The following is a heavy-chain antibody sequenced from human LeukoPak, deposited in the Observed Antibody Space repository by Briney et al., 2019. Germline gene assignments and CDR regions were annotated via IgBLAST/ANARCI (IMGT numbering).Heavy chain of an antibody. D-gene: IGHD3-22*01. CDR3: ARGPKYYYDSSGYLDY. CDR2: IYYSGST. Sequence: SETLSLTCTVSGGSISSYYWSWIRQPPGKGLEWIGYIYYSGSTNYNPSLKSRVTIPVDTSKNQFSLKLSSVTAADTAVYYCARGPKYYYDSSGYLDYWGQGTLVTVSS. J-gene: IGHJ4*02. V-gene: IGHV4-59*01. CDR1: GGSISSYY.